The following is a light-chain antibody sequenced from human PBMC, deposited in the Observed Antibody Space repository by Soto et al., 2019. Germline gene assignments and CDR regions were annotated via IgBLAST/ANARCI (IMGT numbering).Light chain of an antibody. CDR2: GAS. CDR1: QSVSASY. V-gene: IGKV3-20*01. CDR3: QQYSNSPPT. Sequence: EIVLTQSPGTLSLSPGERASLSCRASQSVSASYLAWYQYNPGQAPRFLIYGASSRATGIPVRFSGSGSGTNFTLTISRLEPEDFAVYYCQQYSNSPPTFGQGTKVEIK. J-gene: IGKJ1*01.